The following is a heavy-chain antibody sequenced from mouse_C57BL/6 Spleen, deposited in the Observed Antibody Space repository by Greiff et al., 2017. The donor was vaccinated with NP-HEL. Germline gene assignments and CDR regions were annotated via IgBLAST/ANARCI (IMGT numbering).Heavy chain of an antibody. CDR2: IDPSDSYT. J-gene: IGHJ3*01. CDR3: ARGNYYGSSYGAWFAY. CDR1: GYTFTSYW. V-gene: IGHV1-50*01. Sequence: VQLQQPGAELVKPGASVKLSCKASGYTFTSYWMQWVKQRPGQGLEWIGEIDPSDSYTNYNQKFKGKATLTVDTSSSTAYMQLSSLTSEDSAVYYCARGNYYGSSYGAWFAYWGQGTLVTVSA. D-gene: IGHD1-1*01.